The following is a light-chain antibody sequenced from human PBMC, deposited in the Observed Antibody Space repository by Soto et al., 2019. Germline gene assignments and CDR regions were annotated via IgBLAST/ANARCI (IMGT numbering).Light chain of an antibody. CDR1: SSDIGGYNF. J-gene: IGLJ3*02. V-gene: IGLV2-8*01. CDR3: SSYAGTNNLGV. CDR2: EVN. Sequence: QSALTQPPSASGSPGQSVTISCTGTSSDIGGYNFVSWYQQHPGKAPKLIIYEVNKRPSGVPDRFSGSKSGNTASLTVSGLQDDDEGDYSCSSYAGTNNLGVFGGGTKLTVL.